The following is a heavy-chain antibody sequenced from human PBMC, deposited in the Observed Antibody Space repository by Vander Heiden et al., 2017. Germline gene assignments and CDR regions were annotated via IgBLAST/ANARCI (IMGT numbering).Heavy chain of an antibody. D-gene: IGHD1-26*01. CDR3: ARDPGAGYGMDV. V-gene: IGHV3-21*01. CDR2: ISSSSSYI. J-gene: IGHJ6*02. Sequence: EVQLVESGGGLVKPGGSLRLSCAASGFTFSSYSMNWVRQAPGKGLEWVSSISSSSSYIYYADSVKGRFTISRDNAKNSLYLQMNSLRAEDTAVYYCARDPGAGYGMDVWGQGTTVTVSS. CDR1: GFTFSSYS.